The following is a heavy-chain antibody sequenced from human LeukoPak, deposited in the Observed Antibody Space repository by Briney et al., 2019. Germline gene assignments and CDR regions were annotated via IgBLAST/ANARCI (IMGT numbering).Heavy chain of an antibody. V-gene: IGHV4-59*01. CDR3: ARDSGYSYALDY. CDR1: GGSISSYY. D-gene: IGHD5-18*01. J-gene: IGHJ4*02. CDR2: IYYSGST. Sequence: SETLSLTCTVSGGSISSYYWSWIRQPSGKGLEWIGYIYYSGSTNYNPSLKSRVTISVDTSKNQFSLKLSSVTAADTAVYYCARDSGYSYALDYWGQGTLVTVSS.